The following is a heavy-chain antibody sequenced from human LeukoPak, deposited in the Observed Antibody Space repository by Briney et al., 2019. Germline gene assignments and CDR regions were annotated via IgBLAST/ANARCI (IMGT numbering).Heavy chain of an antibody. D-gene: IGHD2-2*02. CDR3: ARFPLDIVVVPAAIRGYYYYYMDV. Sequence: WASVKVSCKASGYTFTGYYMHWVRQAPGQGLEWMGWINPNSGGTNYAQKLQGRVTMTTDTSTSTAYMELRSLRSDDTAVYYCARFPLDIVVVPAAIRGYYYYYMDVWGKGTTVTVSS. CDR2: INPNSGGT. J-gene: IGHJ6*03. V-gene: IGHV1-2*02. CDR1: GYTFTGYY.